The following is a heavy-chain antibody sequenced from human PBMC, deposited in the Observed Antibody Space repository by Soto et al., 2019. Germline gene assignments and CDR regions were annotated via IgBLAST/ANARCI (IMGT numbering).Heavy chain of an antibody. D-gene: IGHD5-12*01. CDR3: ARQIYDSDTGPNFQYYFDS. V-gene: IGHV5-10-1*01. Sequence: LKISCKGSGYSFAGYWITWVRQKPGKGLEWMGRIDPSDSQTYYSPSFRGRVTISVTKSITTVFLQWSSLRASDTAMYYCARQIYDSDTGPNFQYYFDSWGQGTPVTVSS. J-gene: IGHJ4*02. CDR2: IDPSDSQT. CDR1: GYSFAGYW.